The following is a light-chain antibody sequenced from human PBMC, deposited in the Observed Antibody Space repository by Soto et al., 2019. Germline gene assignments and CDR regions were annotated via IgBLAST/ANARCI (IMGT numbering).Light chain of an antibody. J-gene: IGLJ1*01. Sequence: QSALTQPPSVSAAPGQKVIISCSGSSSNIGSNYVSWYQQLPGTAPKLLIYDNNKRPSGIPARFSGSKSGTSATLAIIGLQTGDEADYYCGTWDSGLSAGGVFGSGTKATVL. CDR2: DNN. CDR3: GTWDSGLSAGGV. CDR1: SSNIGSNY. V-gene: IGLV1-51*01.